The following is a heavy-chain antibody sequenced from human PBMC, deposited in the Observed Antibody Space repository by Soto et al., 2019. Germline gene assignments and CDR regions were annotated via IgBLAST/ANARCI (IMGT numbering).Heavy chain of an antibody. J-gene: IGHJ4*02. CDR1: GFTFTSSA. CDR2: IVVGSGNT. D-gene: IGHD5-18*01. CDR3: ARGRPVRDTAMVTQIDY. V-gene: IGHV1-58*01. Sequence: SVKVSCKASGFTFTSSAVQWVRQARGQRLEWIGWIVVGSGNTNYAQKFQGRVTITADESTSTAYMELSSLRSEDTAVYYCARGRPVRDTAMVTQIDYWGQGTLATVSS.